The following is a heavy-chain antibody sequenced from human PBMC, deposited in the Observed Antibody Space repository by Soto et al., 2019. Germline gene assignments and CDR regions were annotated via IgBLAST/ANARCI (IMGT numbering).Heavy chain of an antibody. J-gene: IGHJ6*02. V-gene: IGHV3-21*03. CDR1: GFTFSSYS. CDR2: ISTTSSFI. CDR3: ARFLSGETYSGTDV. D-gene: IGHD3-10*02. Sequence: PGGSLRLSCAGSGFTFSSYSMNWVRQAPGKGLEWVSSISTTSSFIYSADSVKGRFTISRDATKSIAYLQTNSLKTEDTAVYYCARFLSGETYSGTDVWGQGTTVTVSS.